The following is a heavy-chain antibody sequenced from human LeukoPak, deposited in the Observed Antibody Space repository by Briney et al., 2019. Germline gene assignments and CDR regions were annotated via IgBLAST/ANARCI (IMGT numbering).Heavy chain of an antibody. V-gene: IGHV3-30*02. CDR3: AKDGGFLTGYFDY. CDR2: TRYDGSNK. J-gene: IGHJ4*02. Sequence: GGCLRLSSAASGFTFSTYGMHWVRQAPGKGLEWVAFTRYDGSNKYYADSVKGRFAISRDNSKNTLYLQMSSLRPEDTAVYYCAKDGGFLTGYFDYWGQGTLVTVSS. D-gene: IGHD3-9*01. CDR1: GFTFSTYG.